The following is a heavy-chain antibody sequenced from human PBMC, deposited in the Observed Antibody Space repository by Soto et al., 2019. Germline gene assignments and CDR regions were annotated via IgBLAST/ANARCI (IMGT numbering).Heavy chain of an antibody. CDR1: GFSLSTSGVG. J-gene: IGHJ4*02. CDR2: IYLNDDK. D-gene: IGHD3-22*01. V-gene: IGHV2-5*01. CDR3: ARPWAYYYDSSGYYVEGGFDY. Sequence: QITLKESGPTLVKPTQTLTLTCTFSGFSLSTSGVGVGWIRQPPGHDLEWLALIYLNDDKRYSPSLKSRLTITKDTDKSQVFLTMTKMYAVDTATSYCARPWAYYYDSSGYYVEGGFDYWGQGTLVTVSS.